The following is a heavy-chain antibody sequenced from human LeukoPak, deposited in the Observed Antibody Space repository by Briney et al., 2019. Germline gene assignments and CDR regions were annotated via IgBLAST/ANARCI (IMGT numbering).Heavy chain of an antibody. CDR1: GFTFSTYS. CDR2: ISRNSGSI. J-gene: IGHJ1*01. Sequence: GGSLRLSCAASGFTFSTYSMNWVRQAPGKGLEWVSYISRNSGSIYYAYSVKGRFTISRDNAKNSLYLQMNSLRAEDTAVYYCARPLDDYADYVSYFLHWGQGTLVTVSS. D-gene: IGHD4-17*01. V-gene: IGHV3-48*01. CDR3: ARPLDDYADYVSYFLH.